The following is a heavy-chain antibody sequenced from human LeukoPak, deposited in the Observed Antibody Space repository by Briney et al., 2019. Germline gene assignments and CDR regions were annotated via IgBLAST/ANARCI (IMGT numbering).Heavy chain of an antibody. D-gene: IGHD2-2*01. J-gene: IGHJ4*02. CDR1: GFTFRSYG. Sequence: GGSLRLSCAASGFTFRSYGMHWVRQAPGKGLEWVAVIWYDGSNKYYADSVKGRFTISRDNSKNTLYLQMNSLRAEDTAVYYCAREELVVVPAALDYWGQGTLVTVSS. V-gene: IGHV3-33*01. CDR3: AREELVVVPAALDY. CDR2: IWYDGSNK.